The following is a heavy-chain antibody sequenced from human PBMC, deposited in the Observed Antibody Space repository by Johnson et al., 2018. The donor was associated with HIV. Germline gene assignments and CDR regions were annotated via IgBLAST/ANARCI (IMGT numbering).Heavy chain of an antibody. CDR2: ISYDGSNK. J-gene: IGHJ3*02. V-gene: IGHV3-30-3*01. CDR1: GFTFSSYA. D-gene: IGHD6-13*01. CDR3: ARDYGRGSRSGNWQQLATDAFDI. Sequence: VESGGGVVQPGRSLRLSCAASGFTFSSYAMHWVRQAPGKGLEWVAVISYDGSNKYYADSVKGRFPISRDTSKHTLYLQMNRLRAEDTAVYYCARDYGRGSRSGNWQQLATDAFDIWGQGTMVTVSS.